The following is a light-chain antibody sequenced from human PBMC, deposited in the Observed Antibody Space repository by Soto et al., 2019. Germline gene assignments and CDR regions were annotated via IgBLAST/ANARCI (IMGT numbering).Light chain of an antibody. J-gene: IGLJ7*01. CDR3: SSYTSSSTLV. CDR1: SSDVGGYNY. V-gene: IGLV2-14*01. Sequence: QSALTQPASVSGSPGQSITISCNGTSSDVGGYNYVSWYHQHPGKAPKLMIYEVSNRPSGVSNRFSGSKSGNTASLTISGLQAEDEADYYCSSYTSSSTLVFGGGTQLTVL. CDR2: EVS.